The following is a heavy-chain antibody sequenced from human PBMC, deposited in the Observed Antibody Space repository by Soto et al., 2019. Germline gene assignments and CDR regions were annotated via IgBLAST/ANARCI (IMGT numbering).Heavy chain of an antibody. Sequence: GGSLRLSFAASGFTFSSYAMSWVRQAPGKGLEWVSAISGSGGSTYYADSVKGRFTISRDNSKNTLYLQMNSLMASDTAIYYCARQHPLDSRVWYNWGQGTLVTVSS. CDR2: ISGSGGST. D-gene: IGHD6-19*01. CDR3: ARQHPLDSRVWYN. J-gene: IGHJ4*02. V-gene: IGHV3-23*01. CDR1: GFTFSSYA.